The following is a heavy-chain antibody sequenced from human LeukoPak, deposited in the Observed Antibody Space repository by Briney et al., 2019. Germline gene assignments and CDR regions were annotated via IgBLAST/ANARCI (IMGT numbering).Heavy chain of an antibody. V-gene: IGHV4-34*01. CDR2: INHSGST. CDR1: GGSFSGYY. J-gene: IGHJ4*02. Sequence: PSETLSLICAVYGGSFSGYYWSWIRQPPGKGLEWIGEINHSGSTNYNPSLKSRVTISVDTSKNQFSLKLSSVTAADTAVYYCARRHRTGTKGNSLDYWGQGTLVTVSS. D-gene: IGHD1/OR15-1a*01. CDR3: ARRHRTGTKGNSLDY.